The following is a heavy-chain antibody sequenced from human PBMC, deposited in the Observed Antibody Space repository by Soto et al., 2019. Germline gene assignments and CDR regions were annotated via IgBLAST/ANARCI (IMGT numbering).Heavy chain of an antibody. D-gene: IGHD1-7*01. Sequence: EVHLLESGGGLVKPWGSLRLSCATSGFTLSIYTMHWVRQAPGKGLEWVSSISSSGAYLQYADSVEGRFTISRDDARSVVYLQLDNLRADGTAVYYCAREGNYHEFWGQGTLVTVSS. CDR1: GFTLSIYT. CDR2: ISSSGAYL. CDR3: AREGNYHEF. V-gene: IGHV3-21*06. J-gene: IGHJ4*02.